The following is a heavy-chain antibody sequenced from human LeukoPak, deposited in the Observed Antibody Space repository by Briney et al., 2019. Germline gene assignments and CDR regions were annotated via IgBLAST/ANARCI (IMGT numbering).Heavy chain of an antibody. J-gene: IGHJ4*02. CDR1: GYTFTGYY. Sequence: APVKVSCKASGYTFTGYYMHWVRQAPGQGLEWMGWINPNSGGTNYAQKFQGRVTMTRDTSISTAYMELSRLRSDDTAVYYCARDLSSGWYYYFDYWGQGTLVTVSS. D-gene: IGHD6-19*01. V-gene: IGHV1-2*02. CDR3: ARDLSSGWYYYFDY. CDR2: INPNSGGT.